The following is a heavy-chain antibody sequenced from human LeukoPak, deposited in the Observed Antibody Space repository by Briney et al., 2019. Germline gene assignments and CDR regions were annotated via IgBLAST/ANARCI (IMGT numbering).Heavy chain of an antibody. D-gene: IGHD2-2*03. CDR3: ARGSVGSAFRGAQEFDS. J-gene: IGHJ4*02. CDR1: GGSVSSSNYY. CDR2: IYYSGST. V-gene: IGHV4-61*01. Sequence: SETLSLTCTVSGGSVSSSNYYCNWIRQPPGKGLEWIGYIYYSGSTNYNPSLKSRVTISVDTSKNQFSLKLSSVTAADTAVYYCARGSVGSAFRGAQEFDSWGQGTLVTVSS.